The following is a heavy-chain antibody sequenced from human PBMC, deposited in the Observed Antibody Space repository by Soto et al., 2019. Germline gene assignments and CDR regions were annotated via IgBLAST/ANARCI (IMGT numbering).Heavy chain of an antibody. CDR1: GGSISSYY. V-gene: IGHV4-59*01. Sequence: PSETLSLTCTVSGGSISSYYWSWIRQPPGKGLESIGYLYYGRSANYNPSLKSRVTLSVDTSTNQCSLTLSSMPAADTAVYYCARGGVDYYDSSGYYFSPYYFDYWGQGTLVTVSS. J-gene: IGHJ4*02. D-gene: IGHD3-22*01. CDR3: ARGGVDYYDSSGYYFSPYYFDY. CDR2: LYYGRSA.